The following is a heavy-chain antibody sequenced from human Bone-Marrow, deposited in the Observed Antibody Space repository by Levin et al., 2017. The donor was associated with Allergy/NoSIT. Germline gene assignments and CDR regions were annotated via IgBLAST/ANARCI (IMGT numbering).Heavy chain of an antibody. V-gene: IGHV3-21*01. CDR2: ISSSGTDM. CDR1: GFTFSLYS. J-gene: IGHJ3*02. D-gene: IGHD2/OR15-2a*01. CDR3: ARGIIGDVRVAHKEAFDI. Sequence: GESLKISCTVSGFTFSLYSMNWVRQAPGKGLEWVSSISSSGTDMYNADSVKGRFTISRDNAKNSLTPQMSRLRAEDTAVYYGARGIIGDVRVAHKEAFDIWGQGTMVTVSS.